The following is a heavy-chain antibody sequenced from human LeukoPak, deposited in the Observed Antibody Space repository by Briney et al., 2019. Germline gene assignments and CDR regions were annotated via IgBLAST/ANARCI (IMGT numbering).Heavy chain of an antibody. V-gene: IGHV3-74*01. J-gene: IGHJ4*02. Sequence: PGGSLRLSCAASGFTFSSYWMHWVRQAPGKGLVWVSRINSDGSSTGYADSAKGRFTISRDNAKNTLYLQMNSLRTEDTAVYYCANLRVTREGETGWGQGTLVTVSS. CDR2: INSDGSST. CDR1: GFTFSSYW. CDR3: ANLRVTREGETG. D-gene: IGHD4-11*01.